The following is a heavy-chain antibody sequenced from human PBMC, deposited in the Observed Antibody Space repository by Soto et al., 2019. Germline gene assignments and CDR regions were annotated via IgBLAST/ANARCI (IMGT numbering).Heavy chain of an antibody. J-gene: IGHJ4*02. CDR2: ISAYNGNT. CDR3: ARDGQDCSGGSCYYFLDY. CDR1: GYTFTSYG. V-gene: IGHV1-18*04. D-gene: IGHD2-15*01. Sequence: ASVKVPCKASGYTFTSYGISWVRQAPGQGLEWMGWISAYNGNTNYAQKLQGRVTMTTDTSTSTAYMELRSLRSDDTAVYYCARDGQDCSGGSCYYFLDYWGQGTLVTVSS.